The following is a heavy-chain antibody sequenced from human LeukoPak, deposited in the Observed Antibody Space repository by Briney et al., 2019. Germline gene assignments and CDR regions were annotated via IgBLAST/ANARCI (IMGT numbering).Heavy chain of an antibody. CDR1: GYTFTSYD. J-gene: IGHJ4*02. Sequence: ASVKVSCKASGYTFTSYDIHWVRQATGQGLEWMGWMNPNSGNTGYAQKFQGRVTMTRNTSISTAYMELSRLRSDDTAVYYCARYAAGFDYWGQGTLVTVSS. CDR2: MNPNSGNT. CDR3: ARYAAGFDY. V-gene: IGHV1-8*01. D-gene: IGHD3-10*01.